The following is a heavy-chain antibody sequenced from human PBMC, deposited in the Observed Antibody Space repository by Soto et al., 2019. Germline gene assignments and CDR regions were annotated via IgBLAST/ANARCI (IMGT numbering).Heavy chain of an antibody. J-gene: IGHJ4*02. Sequence: SATLSLTCAVYGGSFSGYYWSWIRQAPGKGLEWIGEINPSGSSNYNPSLKSRVTISVDTSKNQFSLNLRSVTAADTAVYYCARATAGYSSSWYSNWGQGTLVTV. V-gene: IGHV4-34*01. CDR1: GGSFSGYY. CDR2: INPSGSS. CDR3: ARATAGYSSSWYSN. D-gene: IGHD6-13*01.